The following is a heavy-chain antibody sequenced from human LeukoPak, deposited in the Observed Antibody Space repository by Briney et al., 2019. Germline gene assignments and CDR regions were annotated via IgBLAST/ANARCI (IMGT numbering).Heavy chain of an antibody. CDR1: GFTFSSYE. CDR3: ARDPVAAAGIDNWFDP. Sequence: GGSLRLSCAASGFTFSSYEMNWVRQAPGKGLEWISYISASGTLTHYADSVEGRFTISRDNAKNSLYLQMNSLRAEDTAVYYCARDPVAAAGIDNWFDPWGQGTLVTVSS. D-gene: IGHD6-13*01. CDR2: ISASGTLT. V-gene: IGHV3-48*03. J-gene: IGHJ5*02.